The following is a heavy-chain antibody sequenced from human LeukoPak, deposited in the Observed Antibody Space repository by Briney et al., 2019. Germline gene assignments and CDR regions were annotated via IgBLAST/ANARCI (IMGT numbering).Heavy chain of an antibody. D-gene: IGHD3-10*01. V-gene: IGHV4-61*03. CDR2: INHSGST. CDR3: ARGLYYSGSGRTFDS. J-gene: IGHJ4*02. Sequence: PSETLSLTCTVSGCSISSGDYYWSWIRQPPGKGLEWIGEINHSGSTDYNPSLKSRVTISVDTSKNHFSLKLSSVTAADTAMYFCARGLYYSGSGRTFDSWGQGTLVTVSS. CDR1: GCSISSGDYY.